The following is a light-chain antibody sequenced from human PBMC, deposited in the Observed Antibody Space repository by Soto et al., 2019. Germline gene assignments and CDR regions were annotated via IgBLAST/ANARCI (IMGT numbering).Light chain of an antibody. CDR1: SGYNNYA. Sequence: QLVLTQSPSASASLGASVKLTCTLSSGYNNYAIAWHQQQPEKGPRYLMKLNSDGSHSKGDGIPDRFSGSSSGAERYLTISSLQSEDEADYYCQTWGTGXWVXXXXTKLXXL. CDR2: LNSDGSH. CDR3: QTWGTGXWV. J-gene: IGLJ3*02. V-gene: IGLV4-69*01.